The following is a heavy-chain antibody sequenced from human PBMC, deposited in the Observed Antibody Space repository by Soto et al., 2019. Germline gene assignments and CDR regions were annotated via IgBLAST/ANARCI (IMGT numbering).Heavy chain of an antibody. V-gene: IGHV4-39*01. J-gene: IGHJ5*02. Sequence: QLQLQESGPGLVKPSETLSLTCTVSNGSISSAIYYWGWIRQPPGKGLEWIGSMYHSGSKCYNPSLQGRVTISVETSKKQFSLTLSSVTAADTAVYFCVGRSSLASVQVYFGEISNYNWFDPWAQGTLVTVSS. CDR2: MYHSGSK. D-gene: IGHD3-10*01. CDR3: VGRSSLASVQVYFGEISNYNWFDP. CDR1: NGSISSAIYY.